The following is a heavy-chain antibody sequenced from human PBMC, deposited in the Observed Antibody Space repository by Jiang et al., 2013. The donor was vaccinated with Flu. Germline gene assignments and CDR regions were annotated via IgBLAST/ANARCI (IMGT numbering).Heavy chain of an antibody. D-gene: IGHD5-18*01. V-gene: IGHV3-11*05. CDR3: AREPPSPYSYPILGYYGMDV. Sequence: FTFSDYYMSWIRQAPGKGLEWVSYISSSSSYTNYADSVKGRFTISRDNAKNSLYLQMNSLRAEDTAVYYCAREPPSPYSYPILGYYGMDVWGQGTTVTVSS. J-gene: IGHJ6*02. CDR1: FTFSDYY. CDR2: ISSSSSYT.